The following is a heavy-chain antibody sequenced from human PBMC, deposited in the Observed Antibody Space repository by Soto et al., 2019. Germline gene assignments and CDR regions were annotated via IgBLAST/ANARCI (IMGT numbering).Heavy chain of an antibody. Sequence: QVQLQESGPGLVKPSQTLSLTCTVSGGSISSGGYYWSWIRQHPGKVLEWIGYIYYSGSTYYNPSLKSRVTISVDTSKNQFSLKLSAVTAADTAVYYCARSSGWYARFDYWGQGTLVTVSS. CDR2: IYYSGST. D-gene: IGHD6-19*01. CDR1: GGSISSGGYY. CDR3: ARSSGWYARFDY. J-gene: IGHJ4*02. V-gene: IGHV4-31*03.